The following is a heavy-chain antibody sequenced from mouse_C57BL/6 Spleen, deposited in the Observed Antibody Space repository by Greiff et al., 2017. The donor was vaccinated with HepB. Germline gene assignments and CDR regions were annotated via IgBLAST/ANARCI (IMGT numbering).Heavy chain of an antibody. CDR3: ARRTTVVDYAMDY. V-gene: IGHV1-81*01. CDR1: GYTFTSYG. J-gene: IGHJ4*01. D-gene: IGHD1-1*01. Sequence: QVHVKQSGAELARPGASVKLSCKASGYTFTSYGISWVKQRTGQGLEWIGEIYPRSGNTYYNEKFKGKATLTADKSSSTAYMELRSLTSEDSAVYFCARRTTVVDYAMDYWGQGTSVTVSS. CDR2: IYPRSGNT.